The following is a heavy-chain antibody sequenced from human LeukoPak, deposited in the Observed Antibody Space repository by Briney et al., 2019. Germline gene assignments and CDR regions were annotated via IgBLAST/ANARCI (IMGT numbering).Heavy chain of an antibody. Sequence: GGSLRLSCAASGFTFNNYWMSWVRQAPGKGLEWVANIEQDRSEKYYVDSVKGRFSISRDNAKNSLYLQMNSLRAEDTAVYYCARVRDGDYVDHWGQGTLVTVSS. CDR2: IEQDRSEK. CDR1: GFTFNNYW. D-gene: IGHD4-17*01. J-gene: IGHJ4*02. CDR3: ARVRDGDYVDH. V-gene: IGHV3-7*02.